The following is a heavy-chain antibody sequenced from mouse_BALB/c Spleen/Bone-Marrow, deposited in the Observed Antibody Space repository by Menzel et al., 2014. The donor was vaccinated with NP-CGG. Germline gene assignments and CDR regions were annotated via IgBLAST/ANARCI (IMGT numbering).Heavy chain of an antibody. CDR1: GFSLTGFG. J-gene: IGHJ4*01. V-gene: IGHV2-6-7*01. CDR3: ARADGSGYAMDY. CDR2: IWADGST. D-gene: IGHD2-3*01. Sequence: QVQLQQSGPGLVAPSQSLSITCTVSGFSLTGFGVNWVRQPPGKGLEWLGMIWADGSTDYNSALRSRMSISKANSKSQVFFKMNSRQTDDTASYYCARADGSGYAMDYWGQGTSVTVSS.